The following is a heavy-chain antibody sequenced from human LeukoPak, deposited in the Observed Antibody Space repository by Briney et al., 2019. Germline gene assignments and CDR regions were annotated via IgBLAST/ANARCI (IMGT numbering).Heavy chain of an antibody. D-gene: IGHD6-6*01. CDR3: ARVGYSSSSFDY. CDR1: GYTFTSYD. J-gene: IGHJ4*02. V-gene: IGHV1-8*01. CDR2: MIPNSGNT. Sequence: GASVKVSRKASGYTFTSYDINWVRQATGQGLEWVGWMIPNSGNTGYAQQFQGRVTMTRNNSISTAYMELSSLRSEDTAVYFCARVGYSSSSFDYWGQGTLLTDSS.